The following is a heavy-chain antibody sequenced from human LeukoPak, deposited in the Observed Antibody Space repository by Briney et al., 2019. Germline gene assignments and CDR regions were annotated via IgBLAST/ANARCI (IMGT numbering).Heavy chain of an antibody. V-gene: IGHV3-11*06. J-gene: IGHJ6*04. CDR1: GFTFSDYY. CDR2: ISSSSSYI. Sequence: NPGGSLRLSCAASGFTFSDYYMSWIRQAPGKGLEWVSSISSSSSYIYYADSVKGRFTISRDNAKNSLYLQMNSLRAEDTAVYYCARDMVRGVIASMDVWGKGTTVTVSS. CDR3: ARDMVRGVIASMDV. D-gene: IGHD3-10*01.